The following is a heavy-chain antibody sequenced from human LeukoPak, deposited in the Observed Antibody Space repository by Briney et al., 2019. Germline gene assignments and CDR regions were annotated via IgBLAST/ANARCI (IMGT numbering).Heavy chain of an antibody. D-gene: IGHD6-13*01. Sequence: GSLRLSCAAFGFTFSSYALNWVRQAPGKGLEWVSVISGSGGTVFYANSVKGRFTISRDNAKNSLYLQMDSLRDEDTAVYYCARGRITAGGYDFWGQGTLVTVSS. V-gene: IGHV3-48*02. CDR3: ARGRITAGGYDF. CDR2: ISGSGGTV. J-gene: IGHJ4*02. CDR1: GFTFSSYA.